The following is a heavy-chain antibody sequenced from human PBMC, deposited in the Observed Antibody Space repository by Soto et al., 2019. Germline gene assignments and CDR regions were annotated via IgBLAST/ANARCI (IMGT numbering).Heavy chain of an antibody. D-gene: IGHD6-13*01. J-gene: IGHJ6*02. CDR2: IKQDGSEK. CDR3: ARDDVGSSLKISYYYYYGMDV. CDR1: GLTFSSYW. V-gene: IGHV3-7*01. Sequence: GGCLELSCAASGLTFSSYWMSGVRQAPGKGLEWVANIKQDGSEKYYVDSVKGRFTISRDNAKNSLYLQMNSLRAEDTAVYYCARDDVGSSLKISYYYYYGMDVWGQGTTVTVSS.